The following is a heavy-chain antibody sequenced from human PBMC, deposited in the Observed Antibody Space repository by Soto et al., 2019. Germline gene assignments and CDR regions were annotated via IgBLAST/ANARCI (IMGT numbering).Heavy chain of an antibody. V-gene: IGHV2-5*02. CDR1: GFSLTTSGVG. CDR2: IYWDDDK. J-gene: IGHJ4*02. CDR3: AHRVLGSVCGLVTTTASYFDF. D-gene: IGHD3-10*01. Sequence: QITLNESGPTVLRPTETLNLTCRFSGFSLTTSGVGVGWIRQSPAKAPEWLALIYWDDDKRYSASLKSRLTITKDTSKYHVVLTASDFDLTHTANYYCAHRVLGSVCGLVTTTASYFDFWGQGTPVAGSS.